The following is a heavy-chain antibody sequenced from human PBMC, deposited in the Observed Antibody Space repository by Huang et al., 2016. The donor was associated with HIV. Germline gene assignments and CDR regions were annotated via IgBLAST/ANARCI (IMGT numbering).Heavy chain of an antibody. J-gene: IGHJ4*02. CDR1: GGSIRSDNYY. V-gene: IGHV4-39*01. Sequence: QLQLQESGPGLVKPSETLSLTCTVSGGSIRSDNYYWGWIRQPPGKGLEWIGSIYYIGSTYYNPSLKSRVTITVETSKNQFSLKMRSVTAADTAVYYCARLPGSITMIRGVITDPYWGQGTLVTVSS. CDR2: IYYIGST. CDR3: ARLPGSITMIRGVITDPY. D-gene: IGHD3-10*01.